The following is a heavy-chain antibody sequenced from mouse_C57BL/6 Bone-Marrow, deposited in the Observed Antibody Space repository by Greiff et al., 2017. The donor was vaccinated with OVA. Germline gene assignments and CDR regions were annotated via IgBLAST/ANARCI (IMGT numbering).Heavy chain of an antibody. CDR3: ARYSGYDDYFDY. Sequence: EVKLMESGGGLVQPGGSLSLSCAASGFTFTDYYMSWVRQPPGKALEWLGFIRNTANGYTTEYSASVKGRLTISRDNSQSILYLQVNALRAEDSATYYCARYSGYDDYFDYWGQGTTLTVSA. CDR1: GFTFTDYY. D-gene: IGHD2-2*01. V-gene: IGHV7-3*01. J-gene: IGHJ2*01. CDR2: IRNTANGYTT.